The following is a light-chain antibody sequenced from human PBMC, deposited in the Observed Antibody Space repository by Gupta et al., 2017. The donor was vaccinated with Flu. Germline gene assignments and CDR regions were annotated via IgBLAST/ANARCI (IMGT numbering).Light chain of an antibody. J-gene: IGLJ1*01. CDR1: RLGEKF. CDR2: KDK. CDR3: QEWNTNSSV. V-gene: IGLV3-1*01. Sequence: SYEVTQPPSVSVSPGQTASITCSGDRLGEKFVCWYQQKPAQSPVLGSYKDKRRASGIPERFSGSRSGTTVTMTRRGTEAVDDYYYYSQEWNTNSSVFGPGTKVTVL.